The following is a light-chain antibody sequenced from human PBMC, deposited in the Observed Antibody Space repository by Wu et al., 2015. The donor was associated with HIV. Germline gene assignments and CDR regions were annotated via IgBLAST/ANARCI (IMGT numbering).Light chain of an antibody. Sequence: DIQMTQSPSSLSTSVGDRVNITCWASQSISTYLTWYHQKPGKAPKLLIYGAFNLQSGVPSRFSGGGSGTDFTLTISSLQSEDFGAYYCQQSYIKPFTFGGGTKVEIK. J-gene: IGKJ4*01. CDR3: QQSYIKPFT. CDR2: GAF. V-gene: IGKV1-39*01. CDR1: QSISTY.